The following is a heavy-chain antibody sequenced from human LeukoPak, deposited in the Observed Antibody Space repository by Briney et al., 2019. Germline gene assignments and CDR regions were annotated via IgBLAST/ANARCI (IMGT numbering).Heavy chain of an antibody. CDR1: GFTFSDYY. CDR2: ISSSGNTI. V-gene: IGHV3-11*04. J-gene: IGHJ6*03. D-gene: IGHD5-24*01. CDR3: VRALWGYNLIDYYYYYMDV. Sequence: PGGSLRLSCAASGFTFSDYYMSWIRQAPGKGLEWVSYISSSGNTIYYADSVRGRFTISRDNAKNSLYLQMNSLRAEDSAVYYCVRALWGYNLIDYYYYYMDVWGKGTTVTVSS.